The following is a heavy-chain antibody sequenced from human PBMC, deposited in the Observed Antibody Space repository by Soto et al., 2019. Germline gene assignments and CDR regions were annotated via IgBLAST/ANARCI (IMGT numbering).Heavy chain of an antibody. CDR2: ISYDGSNK. CDR1: GFTFSDYY. CDR3: AKDQGLHYGDYYYYGMDV. D-gene: IGHD4-17*01. Sequence: VQLLESGGGLVQPGGSLRLSCAASGFTFSDYYMSWIRQAPGKGLEWVAVISYDGSNKYYADSVKGRFTISRDNSKNTLYLQMNSLRAEDTAVYYCAKDQGLHYGDYYYYGMDVWGQGTTVTVSS. J-gene: IGHJ6*02. V-gene: IGHV3-30*18.